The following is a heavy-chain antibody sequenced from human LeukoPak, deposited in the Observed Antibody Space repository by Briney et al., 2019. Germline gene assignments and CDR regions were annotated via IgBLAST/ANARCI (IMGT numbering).Heavy chain of an antibody. V-gene: IGHV3-49*04. CDR2: IRSKAYGGTT. CDR3: TTGVFPNY. CDR1: GFTFGDYA. Sequence: GGSLRLSCTASGFTFGDYAMSWVRQAPGKGLEWVGFIRSKAYGGTTEYAASVKGRFTISRDDSKSIAYLQMNSLKTEDTAVYYCTTGVFPNYWGQGTLVTVSS. J-gene: IGHJ4*02. D-gene: IGHD2-21*01.